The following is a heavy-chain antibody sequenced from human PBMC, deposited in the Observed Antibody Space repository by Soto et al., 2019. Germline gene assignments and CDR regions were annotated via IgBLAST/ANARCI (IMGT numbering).Heavy chain of an antibody. V-gene: IGHV3-23*01. CDR2: ISGSGDST. D-gene: IGHD3-22*01. Sequence: GGSLRLSCAASGFTFSSYSMTWVRQAPGKGLEWVSGISGSGDSTYYADSVKGRFTVSRDNSKNTLYLQMNSLRAEDTAVYYCAKPRASSGYYYYYYGMDVWGQGTTVTVSS. J-gene: IGHJ6*02. CDR3: AKPRASSGYYYYYYGMDV. CDR1: GFTFSSYS.